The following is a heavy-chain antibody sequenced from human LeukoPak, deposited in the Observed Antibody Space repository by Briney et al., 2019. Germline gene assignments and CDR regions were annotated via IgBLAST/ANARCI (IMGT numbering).Heavy chain of an antibody. CDR3: ARVTAGSS. D-gene: IGHD6-13*01. CDR2: INPNSGGT. CDR1: GYTFTGYY. Sequence: ASVKVSCEASGYTFTGYYMHWVRPAPGQGLEWMGWINPNSGGTNYAQKFQGRVTMTRDTSINTVYMELSRLKSDDTALYYCARVTAGSSWGQGTLVTVSS. J-gene: IGHJ1*01. V-gene: IGHV1-2*02.